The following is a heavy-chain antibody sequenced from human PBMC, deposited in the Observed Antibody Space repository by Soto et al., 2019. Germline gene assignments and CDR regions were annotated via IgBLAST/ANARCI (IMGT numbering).Heavy chain of an antibody. D-gene: IGHD1-1*01. CDR3: VRDDNWSFDY. Sequence: LRLSCAASGFIFSSHWMHCVRQAPGKGLVGVSHIGPDGSNIWEADSVQGRFTISRDNARNRLYLQMNSLRDEDTAIYYCVRDDNWSFDYWGQGILVTVSS. V-gene: IGHV3-74*01. CDR1: GFIFSSHW. J-gene: IGHJ4*02. CDR2: IGPDGSNI.